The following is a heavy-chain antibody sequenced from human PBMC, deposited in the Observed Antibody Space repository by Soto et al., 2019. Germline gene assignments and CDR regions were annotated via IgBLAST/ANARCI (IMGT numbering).Heavy chain of an antibody. Sequence: QVQLVESGGGLVKPGWSLRLSCAASGLTVSDYYMSWISQAPGKGLEWVLSITSSGSDTKYADSVQGLFTLSNDNAKNSLYLQMNSLRAEDTAVYYCARELDGIDVWGQGTTVTVSS. CDR1: GLTVSDYY. CDR2: ITSSGSDT. V-gene: IGHV3-11*05. CDR3: ARELDGIDV. J-gene: IGHJ6*02.